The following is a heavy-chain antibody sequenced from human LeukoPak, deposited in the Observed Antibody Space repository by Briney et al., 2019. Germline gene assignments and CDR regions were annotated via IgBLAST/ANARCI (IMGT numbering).Heavy chain of an antibody. CDR1: GYSFTSYW. J-gene: IGHJ4*02. D-gene: IGHD5-24*01. Sequence: GESLKISCKGSGYSFTSYWIGWVRQMPGKGLEWMGIIYPGDSDTRYSPSFQGPVTISADKSISTAYLQWSSLKASDTAMYYCARAVEMATVYFDYWGQGTLVTVSS. CDR2: IYPGDSDT. CDR3: ARAVEMATVYFDY. V-gene: IGHV5-51*01.